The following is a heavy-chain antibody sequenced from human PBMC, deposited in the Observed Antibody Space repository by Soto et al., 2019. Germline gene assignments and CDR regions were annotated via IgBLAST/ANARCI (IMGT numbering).Heavy chain of an antibody. V-gene: IGHV4-4*02. D-gene: IGHD6-6*01. Sequence: QVLLQESGPGLVKPSGTLSLTCDVSGDSISVNTWWSWVRQTPGKLLEWIGAILHSGSVNYNPSLNSLVTISIDKSKNQVSLSLSSMTAADTALYYCAGLVGRGKFSRLQYWGQGTMVTVSS. CDR1: GDSISVNTW. J-gene: IGHJ1*01. CDR2: ILHSGSV. CDR3: AGLVGRGKFSRLQY.